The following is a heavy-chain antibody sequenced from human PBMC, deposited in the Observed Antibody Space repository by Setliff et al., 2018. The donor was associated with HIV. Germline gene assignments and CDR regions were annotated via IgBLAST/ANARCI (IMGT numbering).Heavy chain of an antibody. CDR2: IQHSGRI. Sequence: SETLSLTCAVYGGSFSGYCWSWIRQPPGKGLEWIEEIQHSGRINYNPSLRSRVTTSVDTSKNQFSLRLRSVTAADTAVYYCARVSCSSWYSIPRYYYYSMDVWAMGPRSPSP. V-gene: IGHV4-34*01. CDR3: ARVSCSSWYSIPRYYYYSMDV. CDR1: GGSFSGYC. J-gene: IGHJ6*03. D-gene: IGHD6-13*01.